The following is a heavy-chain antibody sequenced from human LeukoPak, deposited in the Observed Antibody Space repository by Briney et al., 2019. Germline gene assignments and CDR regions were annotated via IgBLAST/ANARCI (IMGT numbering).Heavy chain of an antibody. D-gene: IGHD6-13*01. CDR1: GGSISIYS. Sequence: SETLSLTCTVSGGSISIYSWSWIRHPPGKGLEWIGYIYYSGSTNYNRSLKSRVTISVDTSKNQFSLKLSSVTAADTAVYYCARELYSSSWYMFDPWGQGTLVTVSS. CDR3: ARELYSSSWYMFDP. J-gene: IGHJ5*02. V-gene: IGHV4-59*01. CDR2: IYYSGST.